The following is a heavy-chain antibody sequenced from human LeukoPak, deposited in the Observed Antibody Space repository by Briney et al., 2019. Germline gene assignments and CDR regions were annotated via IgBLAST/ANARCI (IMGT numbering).Heavy chain of an antibody. CDR3: ARDRDFPRDQFDY. J-gene: IGHJ4*02. Sequence: GGSLRLSCAASGFTFSSYAMHWVRQAPGKGLEWVAVISYDGSNKYYADSVKGRFTISRDNSKNTVYLQMKSLRAEDTAVYFCARDRDFPRDQFDYWGQGTLVTVSS. CDR2: ISYDGSNK. D-gene: IGHD2-21*02. V-gene: IGHV3-30-3*01. CDR1: GFTFSSYA.